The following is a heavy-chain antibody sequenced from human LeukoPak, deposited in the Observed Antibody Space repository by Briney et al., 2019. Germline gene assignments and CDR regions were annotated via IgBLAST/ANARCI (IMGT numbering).Heavy chain of an antibody. CDR3: ARGPDYSNYVDY. J-gene: IGHJ4*02. D-gene: IGHD4-11*01. CDR1: GGSISSGSYY. V-gene: IGHV4-61*02. CDR2: ISTSGST. Sequence: SQTLSLTCTVSGGSISSGSYYWNWIRQPAGEGLEWIGRISTSGSTKYNPSLKSRVTIPVDTSKNQFSLKLSSVTAADTAVYYCARGPDYSNYVDYWGQGTLVTVSS.